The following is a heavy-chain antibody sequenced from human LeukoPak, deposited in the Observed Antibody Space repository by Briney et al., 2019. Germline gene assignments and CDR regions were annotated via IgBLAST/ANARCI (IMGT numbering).Heavy chain of an antibody. D-gene: IGHD1-26*01. J-gene: IGHJ5*02. Sequence: SVKVSCKASGGTFSSYAISWVRQAPGQGLEWMGGIIPFFGTANYAQKFQGRVTITPDESTSTAYMERSSLRSEDTALYSCAWSGGGSYWRWFDPWGQGTLVTVSS. CDR1: GGTFSSYA. V-gene: IGHV1-69*13. CDR2: IIPFFGTA. CDR3: AWSGGGSYWRWFDP.